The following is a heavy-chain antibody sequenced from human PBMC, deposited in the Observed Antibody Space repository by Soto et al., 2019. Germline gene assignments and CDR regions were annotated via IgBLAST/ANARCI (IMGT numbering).Heavy chain of an antibody. J-gene: IGHJ6*02. CDR1: GFTFSSYD. CDR3: ARGSSRIAARPGYYYGMDV. CDR2: IGTAGDT. V-gene: IGHV3-13*01. Sequence: GGSLRLSCAASGFTFSSYDMHWVRQATGKGLEWVSAIGTAGDTYYPGSVKGRFTISRENAKNSLYLQMNSLRAEDTAVYYCARGSSRIAARPGYYYGMDVWGQGTTVTVSS. D-gene: IGHD6-6*01.